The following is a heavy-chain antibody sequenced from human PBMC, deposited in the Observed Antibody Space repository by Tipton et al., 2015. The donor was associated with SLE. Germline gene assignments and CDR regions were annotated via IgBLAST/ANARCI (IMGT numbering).Heavy chain of an antibody. Sequence: TLSLTCTVSGGSISSYYWSWIRQPPGKGLEWIGHIYYSGSTNYNPSLKSRVTISVDTSKNQFSLKLSSVTAADTAVYYCARDLGNYYDSSGYVAFDIWGQGTMVTVSS. D-gene: IGHD3-22*01. CDR2: IYYSGST. CDR3: ARDLGNYYDSSGYVAFDI. V-gene: IGHV4-59*01. CDR1: GGSISSYY. J-gene: IGHJ3*02.